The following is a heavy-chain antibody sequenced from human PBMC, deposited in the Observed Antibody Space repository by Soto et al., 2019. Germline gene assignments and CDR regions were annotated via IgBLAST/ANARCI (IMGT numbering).Heavy chain of an antibody. J-gene: IGHJ6*02. CDR1: GFTFSSYG. CDR2: IWYDGSNK. V-gene: IGHV3-33*01. Sequence: ESGGGVVQPGRSLRLSCAASGFTFSSYGMHWVRQAPGKGLEWVAVIWYDGSNKYYADSVKGRFTISRDNSKNTLYLQMNSLRAEDTAVYYCARQEGKGYYYYGMDVWGQGTTVTVSS. CDR3: ARQEGKGYYYYGMDV.